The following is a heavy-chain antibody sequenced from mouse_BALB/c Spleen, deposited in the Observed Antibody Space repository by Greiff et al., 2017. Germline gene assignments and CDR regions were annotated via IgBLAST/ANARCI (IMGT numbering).Heavy chain of an antibody. CDR2: IYPYNGGT. Sequence: EVQLQQSGPELVKPGASVKISCKASGYTFTDYNMHWVKQSHGKSLEWIGYIYPYNGGTGYNQKFKSKATLTVDNSSSTAYMQLSSPTSEDSAVYYCTRKLGRGFDYWGQGTTLTVSS. D-gene: IGHD4-1*01. CDR1: GYTFTDYN. CDR3: TRKLGRGFDY. V-gene: IGHV1S29*02. J-gene: IGHJ2*01.